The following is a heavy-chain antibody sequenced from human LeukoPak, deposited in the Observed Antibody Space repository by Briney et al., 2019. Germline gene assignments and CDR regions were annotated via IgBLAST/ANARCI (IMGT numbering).Heavy chain of an antibody. J-gene: IGHJ4*02. CDR2: MNPNSGNT. CDR3: ARSRRLVPRLTFDY. D-gene: IGHD3-10*01. Sequence: ASVKVSCKASGYTFTSYDVNWVRQATGQGLEWMGWMNPNSGNTGYAQKFQGRVTMTRNTSISTAYMELSSLRSEDTAVYYCARSRRLVPRLTFDYWGQGTLVTVSS. CDR1: GYTFTSYD. V-gene: IGHV1-8*01.